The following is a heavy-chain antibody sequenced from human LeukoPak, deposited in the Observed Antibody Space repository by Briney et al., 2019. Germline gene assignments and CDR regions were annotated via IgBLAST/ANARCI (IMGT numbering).Heavy chain of an antibody. CDR3: ARSPHSYGYYSFDY. D-gene: IGHD5-18*01. CDR2: IYYSGST. Sequence: SETLSLTRTVSGGSISSYYWSWIRQPPGKGLEWIGYIYYSGSTNYNPSLKSRVTISVDTSKNQFSLKLSSVTAADTAVYYCARSPHSYGYYSFDYWGQGTLVTVSS. J-gene: IGHJ4*02. V-gene: IGHV4-59*08. CDR1: GGSISSYY.